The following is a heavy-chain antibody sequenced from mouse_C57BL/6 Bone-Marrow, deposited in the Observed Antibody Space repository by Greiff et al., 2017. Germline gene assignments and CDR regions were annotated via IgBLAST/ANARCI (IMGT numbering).Heavy chain of an antibody. CDR3: ARGGADYSNYGAMDY. V-gene: IGHV1-66*01. CDR1: GYSFTSYY. Sequence: QVQLQQSGPELVKPGASVKISCKASGYSFTSYYIHWVKQRPGQGLEWIGWIYPGSGNTKYNEKFKGKATLTADTSSSTAYMQLSSLTSEDSAVYYCARGGADYSNYGAMDYWGQGTSVTVSS. J-gene: IGHJ4*01. D-gene: IGHD2-5*01. CDR2: IYPGSGNT.